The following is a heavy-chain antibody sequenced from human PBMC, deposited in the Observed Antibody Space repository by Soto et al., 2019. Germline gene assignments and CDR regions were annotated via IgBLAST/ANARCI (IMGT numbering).Heavy chain of an antibody. Sequence: EVQLVETGGGLIQPGGSLRLSCAASGFTVSSNYMNWVRQAPGKGLEWVSVIYSGGNTYYADSVKGRFTISRDNSKNTLYLQMNSLRAEDTAVYYCAILNGLGKGDYWGQGTLVTVSS. J-gene: IGHJ4*02. D-gene: IGHD2-8*01. CDR1: GFTVSSNY. CDR3: AILNGLGKGDY. V-gene: IGHV3-53*02. CDR2: IYSGGNT.